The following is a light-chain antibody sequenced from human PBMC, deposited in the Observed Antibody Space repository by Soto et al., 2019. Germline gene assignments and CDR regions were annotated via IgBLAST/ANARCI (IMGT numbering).Light chain of an antibody. Sequence: EIQMTQYPSSLSPSVGDRFTITCRASQSISSYLNWYQQKPGKAPKLLIYAASSLQSGVPSRFSGSGSGTDFTLTISSLQPEDFATYYCQQSYSTPITFGQGRRLEV. CDR2: AAS. CDR3: QQSYSTPIT. J-gene: IGKJ5*01. CDR1: QSISSY. V-gene: IGKV1-39*01.